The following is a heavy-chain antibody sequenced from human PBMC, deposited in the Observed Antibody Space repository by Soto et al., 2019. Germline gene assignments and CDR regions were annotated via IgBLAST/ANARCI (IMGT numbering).Heavy chain of an antibody. V-gene: IGHV1-69*01. CDR2: IIPIFGTA. D-gene: IGHD2-2*01. CDR1: GVTFSCYS. J-gene: IGHJ3*02. Sequence: GASVKASCKASGVTFSCYSISWVQHAPGQGLEWMGGIIPIFGTANYAQKFQGRVTITADESTGTAYMELSSLRSEDTAVYYCARDSPPGYCSSTSCYAGAFDIWGQGTMVTVSS. CDR3: ARDSPPGYCSSTSCYAGAFDI.